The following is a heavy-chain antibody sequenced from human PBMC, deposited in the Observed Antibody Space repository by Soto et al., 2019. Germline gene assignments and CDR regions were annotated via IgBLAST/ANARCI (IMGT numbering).Heavy chain of an antibody. CDR2: LSGSGGRT. D-gene: IGHD6-13*01. J-gene: IGHJ4*02. Sequence: GGSLRLSCAVSGFTFSTYAMNWVRQAPGKGLEWVSGLSGSGGRTYYADSVKGRFTISRDTSKNTLYLQLNSLRAEDTAIYYCAKSVPAAGTNYWGQGTMVTVSS. CDR3: AKSVPAAGTNY. V-gene: IGHV3-23*01. CDR1: GFTFSTYA.